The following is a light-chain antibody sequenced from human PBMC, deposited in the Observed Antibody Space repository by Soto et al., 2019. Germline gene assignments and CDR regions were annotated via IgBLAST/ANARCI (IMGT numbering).Light chain of an antibody. CDR2: GAS. J-gene: IGKJ4*01. Sequence: EIVLSQSPGTLSSSPGERVTLSCRASQSVTSSYLAWYQQKPGQAPRLLIHGASSRATGIPDRFSGGGSGTDFTLTISRLEPEDFAVYYCQQFSSYPLTFGGGTKVDIK. CDR1: QSVTSSY. CDR3: QQFSSYPLT. V-gene: IGKV3-20*01.